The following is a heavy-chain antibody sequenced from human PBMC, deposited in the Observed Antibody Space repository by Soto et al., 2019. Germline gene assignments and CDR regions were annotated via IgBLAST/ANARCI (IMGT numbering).Heavy chain of an antibody. CDR2: ISGSDGSP. Sequence: PGGSLRLSCAASGFTFNSYTMAWARQAPGKGLEWVSSISGSDGSPSYADSVQGRFTISRDNYRNTLSLQMNSLRAEDTATYYCAKARCSGNSCYVPDYWGHGSLVTAPQ. CDR3: AKARCSGNSCYVPDY. V-gene: IGHV3-23*01. CDR1: GFTFNSYT. D-gene: IGHD2-15*01. J-gene: IGHJ4*01.